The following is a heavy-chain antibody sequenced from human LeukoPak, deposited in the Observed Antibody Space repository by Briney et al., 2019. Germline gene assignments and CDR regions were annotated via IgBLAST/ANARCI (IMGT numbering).Heavy chain of an antibody. CDR2: ISGSGGRT. J-gene: IGHJ4*02. Sequence: GGSLRLSCAASGFTFSSYVMSWVRQASGKGLEWVSGISGSGGRTYYADSVKGRFTISRDNSKNTLYLQMNSLRAEDTAVYYCARLREIPVFGVVTKSTSYFDYWGQGTLVTVSS. CDR1: GFTFSSYV. CDR3: ARLREIPVFGVVTKSTSYFDY. V-gene: IGHV3-23*01. D-gene: IGHD3-3*01.